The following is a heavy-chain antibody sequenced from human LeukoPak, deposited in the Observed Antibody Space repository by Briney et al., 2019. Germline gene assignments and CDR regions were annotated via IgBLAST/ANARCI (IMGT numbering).Heavy chain of an antibody. D-gene: IGHD4-17*01. V-gene: IGHV1-18*01. CDR2: ISTQSGNT. J-gene: IGHJ4*02. Sequence: ASVKVSCKASGYTLTSYGINWMRQAPGQGLEWMGWISTQSGNTNYAQKVQGRLTLTTGRSTNTAYMELRSLRSDDTAVHYCARGAYGDKWGQGTMVTVSS. CDR3: ARGAYGDK. CDR1: GYTLTSYG.